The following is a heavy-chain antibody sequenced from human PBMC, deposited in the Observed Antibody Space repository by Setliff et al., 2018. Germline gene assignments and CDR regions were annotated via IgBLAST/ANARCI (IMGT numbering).Heavy chain of an antibody. CDR3: VRHLWGRWMAASSDYFDY. CDR1: GYSISSGYY. Sequence: SETLSLTCTVSGYSISSGYYWGWIRQPTGKGLEWLGSFFHTGNTYYNPSLESRVTMSVDTSNNQFSLKLNSVTAADTAVYYCVRHLWGRWMAASSDYFDYWGQGSLVTVSS. CDR2: FFHTGNT. J-gene: IGHJ4*02. D-gene: IGHD3-3*02. V-gene: IGHV4-38-2*02.